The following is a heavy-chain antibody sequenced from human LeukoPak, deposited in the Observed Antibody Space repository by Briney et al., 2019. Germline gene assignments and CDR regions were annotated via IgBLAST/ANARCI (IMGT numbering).Heavy chain of an antibody. CDR2: IYYSGST. D-gene: IGHD3-22*01. V-gene: IGHV4-59*01. CDR1: GCSISSYY. CDR3: ARSGYYYFDY. J-gene: IGHJ4*02. Sequence: SETLSLTCTVSGCSISSYYWSWIRQPPGKGLEWIGYIYYSGSTNYNPSLKSRVTISVDTSKNQFSLKLSSVTAADTAVYYCARSGYYYFDYWGQGTLVTVSS.